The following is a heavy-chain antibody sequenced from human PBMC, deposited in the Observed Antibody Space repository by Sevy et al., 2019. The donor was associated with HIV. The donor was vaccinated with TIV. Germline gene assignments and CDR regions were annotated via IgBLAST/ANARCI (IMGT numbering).Heavy chain of an antibody. V-gene: IGHV3-30-3*01. J-gene: IGHJ3*02. Sequence: GGSLRLSCAASGFTFSSYAMHWVRQAPGKGLEWVAVISYDGSNKYYADSVKGRFTISRDNSKNTLYLQMNSLRAEDTAVYYCAREGWTYYDSSGYYPDAFDIWGQGTMVTVSS. D-gene: IGHD3-22*01. CDR1: GFTFSSYA. CDR2: ISYDGSNK. CDR3: AREGWTYYDSSGYYPDAFDI.